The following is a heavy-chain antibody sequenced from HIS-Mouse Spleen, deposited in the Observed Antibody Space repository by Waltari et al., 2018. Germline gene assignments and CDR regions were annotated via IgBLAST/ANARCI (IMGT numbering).Heavy chain of an antibody. V-gene: IGHV5-51*01. CDR1: GYSFTSYW. CDR2: IYPGDSDT. CDR3: ARQKLPGESYFDY. D-gene: IGHD3-16*01. J-gene: IGHJ4*02. Sequence: EVQLVQSGAEVKKPGESLKISCKGSGYSFTSYWIGGVLQMPGKGLEWMGIIYPGDSDTSYSPSFQGQVTISADKSISTAYLQWSSLKASDTAMYYCARQKLPGESYFDYWGQGTLVTVSS.